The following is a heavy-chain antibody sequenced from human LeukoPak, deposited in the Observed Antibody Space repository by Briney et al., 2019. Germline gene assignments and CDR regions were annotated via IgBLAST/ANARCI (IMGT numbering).Heavy chain of an antibody. CDR1: GFTFSSSG. CDR2: ISGSGST. Sequence: GGSLRLSCAASGFTFSSSGMTWVRQAPGKGLEWVSSISGSGSTYYADSVKGRFTISRDNSKNTLYLQMNSLRAEDTALYYCAKDRPTRRYCSGGSCYSRYFDYWGQGTLVTVSS. CDR3: AKDRPTRRYCSGGSCYSRYFDY. V-gene: IGHV3-23*01. D-gene: IGHD2-15*01. J-gene: IGHJ4*02.